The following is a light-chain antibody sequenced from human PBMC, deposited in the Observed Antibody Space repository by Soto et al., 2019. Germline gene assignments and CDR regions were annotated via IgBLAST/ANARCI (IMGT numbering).Light chain of an antibody. V-gene: IGKV1-39*01. J-gene: IGKJ2*01. Sequence: DIQMTQFPSSLSASVGDRVTITCRASEIISNFVNWYHQRPGKAPKLLIYGASNLQTGVPSRFSGVRSGTDFTLSISSLQPEDLGTYYCQQSYSTQYTFGQGIKLEIK. CDR2: GAS. CDR3: QQSYSTQYT. CDR1: EIISNF.